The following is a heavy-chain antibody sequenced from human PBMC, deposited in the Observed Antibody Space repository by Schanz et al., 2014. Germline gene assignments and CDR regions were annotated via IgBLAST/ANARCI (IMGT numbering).Heavy chain of an antibody. J-gene: IGHJ4*01. Sequence: QLHQWGAGLLKPSETLSLTCAVSGGSFSAYYWSWIRQPPGKGLEWIGEISYNGGANNPSLQGRVPISGATSKKEFPLTLRSVTAADTAVYYCARGEWSTSQFDYWGHGTLVTVSS. CDR1: GGSFSAYY. CDR2: ISYNGGA. V-gene: IGHV4-34*01. D-gene: IGHD2-2*01. CDR3: ARGEWSTSQFDY.